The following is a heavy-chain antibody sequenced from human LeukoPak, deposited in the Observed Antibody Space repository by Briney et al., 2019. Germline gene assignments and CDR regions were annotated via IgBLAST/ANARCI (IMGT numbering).Heavy chain of an antibody. D-gene: IGHD6-13*01. J-gene: IGHJ4*02. V-gene: IGHV3-30*04. CDR2: ISFDGTNK. CDR1: EFTFSSYA. Sequence: GRSLRLSCAATEFTFSSYAMHWVRQAPGKGLDWVAVISFDGTNKHYADSVKGRFTISRDNSKNTLYLQMNSLRPEDTAVYFCARDLISWYYFDYWGQGTLVTVSS. CDR3: ARDLISWYYFDY.